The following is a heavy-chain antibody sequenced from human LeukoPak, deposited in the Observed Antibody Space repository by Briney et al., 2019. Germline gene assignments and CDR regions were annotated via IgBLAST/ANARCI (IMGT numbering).Heavy chain of an antibody. CDR1: GFTFSSYA. CDR3: ARLGYCSSTSCYDGQLGFDY. J-gene: IGHJ4*02. V-gene: IGHV3-23*01. D-gene: IGHD2-2*01. Sequence: GGSLRLSCAASGFTFSSYAMSWVRQAPGKGLEWVSAISGSGGSTYYADSVKGRFTISRDNSKNTLYLQMNSLRAEDTAVYYCARLGYCSSTSCYDGQLGFDYWGQGTLVTVSS. CDR2: ISGSGGST.